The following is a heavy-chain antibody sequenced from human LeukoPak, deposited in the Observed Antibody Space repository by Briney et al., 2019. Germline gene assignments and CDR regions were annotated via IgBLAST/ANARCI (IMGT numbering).Heavy chain of an antibody. CDR1: GFTFSDYY. Sequence: GGSLRLSCAASGFTFSDYYMSWIRQAPGKGLEWVSYISSSGSTIYYADSVKGRFTISRDNAKNSLYLQMNSLRAEDTAVYYCARGAGSGSYYYGSGSYFKDYNYFDYWGQGTLVTVSS. CDR2: ISSSGSTI. D-gene: IGHD3-10*01. V-gene: IGHV3-11*04. J-gene: IGHJ4*02. CDR3: ARGAGSGSYYYGSGSYFKDYNYFDY.